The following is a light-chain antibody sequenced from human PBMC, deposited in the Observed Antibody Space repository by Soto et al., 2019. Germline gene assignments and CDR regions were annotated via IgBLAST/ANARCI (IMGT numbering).Light chain of an antibody. CDR3: QQYGTAPRT. Sequence: ETVLTQSPGTLSLSPGDRATLSCRASQSVTGRSLAWYQHKPGQAPRLLISDASARASGIPDRFSGSGSGTDFTLTISRLEPEDFAVYYCQQYGTAPRTFGQGTKVDIK. CDR1: QSVTGRS. V-gene: IGKV3-20*01. CDR2: DAS. J-gene: IGKJ1*01.